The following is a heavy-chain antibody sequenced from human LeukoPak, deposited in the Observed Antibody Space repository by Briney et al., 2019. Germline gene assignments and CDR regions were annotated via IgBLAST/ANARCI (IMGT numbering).Heavy chain of an antibody. Sequence: SVKVSCKASGGSFSSYVITWVRQAPGQGLEWMGRIIPVLGVSNFAQKSQGRVTITADKSTNTAHMELSRLESGDTAVYYCTREGVYAPDPSSYHRDAFDIWGQGTVVIVSS. V-gene: IGHV1-69*04. CDR2: IIPVLGVS. CDR1: GGSFSSYV. D-gene: IGHD3-16*02. J-gene: IGHJ3*02. CDR3: TREGVYAPDPSSYHRDAFDI.